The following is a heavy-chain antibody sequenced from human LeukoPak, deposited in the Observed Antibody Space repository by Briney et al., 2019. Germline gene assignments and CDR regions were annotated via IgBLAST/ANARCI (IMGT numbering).Heavy chain of an antibody. J-gene: IGHJ5*02. V-gene: IGHV3-49*04. Sequence: GGSLRLSCTASGFTFGDYAMSCVRQAPGKGLEWVGFIRSKAYGGTTEYAASVKGRFTISRDDSKSIAYLQMNSLKTEDTAVYYCTRDATGCSSTSCYTIVNWFDPWGQGTLVTVSS. CDR3: TRDATGCSSTSCYTIVNWFDP. D-gene: IGHD2-2*02. CDR1: GFTFGDYA. CDR2: IRSKAYGGTT.